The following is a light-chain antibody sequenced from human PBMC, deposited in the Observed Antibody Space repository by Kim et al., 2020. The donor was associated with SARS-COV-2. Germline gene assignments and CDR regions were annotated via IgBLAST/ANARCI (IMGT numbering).Light chain of an antibody. J-gene: IGKJ1*01. CDR3: QQYSSSPAT. CDR1: QSFSSNY. CDR2: GAS. V-gene: IGKV3-20*01. Sequence: APGEGATPACRASQSFSSNYLAWYQQKPGQAPRLLIYGASSRATGIPDRFSGSGSGTDFTLTITRLEPEDFAVYYCQQYSSSPATFGQGTKVDIK.